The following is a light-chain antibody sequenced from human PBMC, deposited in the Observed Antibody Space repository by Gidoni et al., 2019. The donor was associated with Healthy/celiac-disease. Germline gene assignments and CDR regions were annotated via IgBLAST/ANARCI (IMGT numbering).Light chain of an antibody. V-gene: IGKV4-1*01. J-gene: IGKJ1*01. Sequence: DIMMTQSPDSLAVSLGERATINCKSSQSVLYSSNNKNYLAWYQQKPGQPPKLLIYWASTRESGVPDRFSGSGSGTDFTLTISSLQAEGVAVYYCQQYYSTPRTFGQGTKVEIK. CDR2: WAS. CDR3: QQYYSTPRT. CDR1: QSVLYSSNNKNY.